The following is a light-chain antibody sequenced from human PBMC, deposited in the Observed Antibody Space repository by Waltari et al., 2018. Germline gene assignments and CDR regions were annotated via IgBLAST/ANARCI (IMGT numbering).Light chain of an antibody. Sequence: QSALTQPASVSGSPGQSITISCTVTSSDVGGYNYVSWYQQHTGKAPKLMIYEVSNRPSGVSNRFSGSKSGNTASLIISGLQAEDEADYYCSSYTSGSTRVVFGGGTKLTVL. CDR1: SSDVGGYNY. CDR2: EVS. J-gene: IGLJ2*01. V-gene: IGLV2-14*01. CDR3: SSYTSGSTRVV.